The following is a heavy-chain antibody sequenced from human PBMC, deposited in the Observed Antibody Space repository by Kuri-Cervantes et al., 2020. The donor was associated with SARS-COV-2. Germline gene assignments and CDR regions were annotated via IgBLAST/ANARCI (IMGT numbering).Heavy chain of an antibody. D-gene: IGHD3-3*01. Sequence: SVKVSCKASGGTFTTYGFTWVRQAPGQGLEWMGGIIPIFGTANYAQKFQGRVTITTDESTSTAYMELSSLRSEDTAVYYCARSPLGVVTHHWFDPWGQGTLVTVSS. CDR1: GGTFTTYG. J-gene: IGHJ5*02. V-gene: IGHV1-69*05. CDR2: IIPIFGTA. CDR3: ARSPLGVVTHHWFDP.